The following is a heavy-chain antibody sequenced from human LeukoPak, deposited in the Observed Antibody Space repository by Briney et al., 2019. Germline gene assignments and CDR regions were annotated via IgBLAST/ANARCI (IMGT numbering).Heavy chain of an antibody. Sequence: GGSLRLSCAASGFTFGNYDMSWVRQAPGKGLEWVSNIRGSGDGTFYADSVKGRFNVSRDNPKNTLYLQMDSLRAEDTALYYCRFFGESVDHWGQGTLVTVSS. D-gene: IGHD3-10*01. V-gene: IGHV3-23*01. CDR2: IRGSGDGT. CDR3: RFFGESVDH. CDR1: GFTFGNYD. J-gene: IGHJ4*02.